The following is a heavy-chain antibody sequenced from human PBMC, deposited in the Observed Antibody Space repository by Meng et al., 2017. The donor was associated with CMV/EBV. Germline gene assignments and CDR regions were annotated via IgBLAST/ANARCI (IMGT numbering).Heavy chain of an antibody. D-gene: IGHD3-3*01. CDR3: ARGGAEYYDFWSGPGSIDY. CDR2: IYYSGST. Sequence: SETLSLTCTVSGGSISSYYWSWIRQPPGKGLEWIGYIYYSGSTNYYPSLKSRVTISVDTSKNQFSLKLSSVTAADTAVYYCARGGAEYYDFWSGPGSIDYWGQGTLVTVSS. V-gene: IGHV4-59*01. CDR1: GGSISSYY. J-gene: IGHJ4*02.